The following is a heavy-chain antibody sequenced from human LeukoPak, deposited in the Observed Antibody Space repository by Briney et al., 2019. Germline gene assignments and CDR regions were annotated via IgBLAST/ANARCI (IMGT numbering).Heavy chain of an antibody. CDR1: GGSMTSSVYY. J-gene: IGHJ6*02. V-gene: IGHV4-39*01. CDR2: IYYNGST. D-gene: IGHD2-15*01. CDR3: ARHLGPGWHAMDV. Sequence: SETLSLTCTVSGGSMTSSVYYWGWIRQPPGKGLEWIGSIYYNGSTYYNPSLKSRVTISVETSKTQFSLRLSSVTAADTAVYYCARHLGPGWHAMDVWGQGTTVTVSS.